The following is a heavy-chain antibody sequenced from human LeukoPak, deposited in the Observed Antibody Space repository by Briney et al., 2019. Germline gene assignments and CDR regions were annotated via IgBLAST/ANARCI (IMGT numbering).Heavy chain of an antibody. CDR3: AREGSGGSFGY. V-gene: IGHV4-39*07. CDR2: IYYSGST. Sequence: SETLSLTCTVFGGSIGSSTYYCAWIRQPPGKGLEWIGSIYYSGSTYYNPSLKSRVTISVDTSKNQFSLKLSSVTAADTAVYYCAREGSGGSFGYWGQGTLVTVSS. J-gene: IGHJ4*02. D-gene: IGHD3-10*01. CDR1: GGSIGSSTYY.